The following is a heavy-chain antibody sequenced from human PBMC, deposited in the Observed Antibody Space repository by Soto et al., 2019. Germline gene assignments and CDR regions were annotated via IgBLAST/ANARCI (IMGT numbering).Heavy chain of an antibody. J-gene: IGHJ6*02. CDR2: IYYSGST. CDR1: GGSISSGDYY. CDR3: ATGGEKRGYYYGMDV. V-gene: IGHV4-30-4*01. Sequence: PSETLSLTCTVSGGSISSGDYYWSWIRQPPGKGLEWIGYIYYSGSTYYNPSLKSRVTISVDTSKNQFSLKLSSVTAADTAVYYCATGGEKRGYYYGMDVWGQGTTVTVSS. D-gene: IGHD3-10*01.